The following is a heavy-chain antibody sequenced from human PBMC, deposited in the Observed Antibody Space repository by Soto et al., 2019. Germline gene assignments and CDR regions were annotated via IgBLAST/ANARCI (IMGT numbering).Heavy chain of an antibody. J-gene: IGHJ4*02. CDR3: ARLPSQHWVDY. CDR1: GSSISSSGYY. D-gene: IGHD3-16*01. V-gene: IGHV4-39*01. CDR2: MYYNVGT. Sequence: SETLSLTCIVSGSSISSSGYYWGWIRQPPGKGLEWIASMYYNVGTYYNPSLKSRVTISVDTSANQFSLKLSSVTVADTAVYYCARLPSQHWVDYWGQGXLVTVSS.